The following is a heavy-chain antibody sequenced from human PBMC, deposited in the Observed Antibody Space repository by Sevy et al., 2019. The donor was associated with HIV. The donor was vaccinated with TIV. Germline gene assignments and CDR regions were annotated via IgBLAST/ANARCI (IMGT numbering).Heavy chain of an antibody. V-gene: IGHV1-2*02. J-gene: IGHJ5*02. D-gene: IGHD3-22*01. Sequence: ASVKVSCKASGYTFTGYYMHWVRQAPGQGVEWMGWINPNSGGTNYAQKFQGRVTMTRDTSISTAYMELSRLRSDDTAVYYCARVPLEGYYDSSGYPRNWFDPWGQGTLVTVSS. CDR2: INPNSGGT. CDR1: GYTFTGYY. CDR3: ARVPLEGYYDSSGYPRNWFDP.